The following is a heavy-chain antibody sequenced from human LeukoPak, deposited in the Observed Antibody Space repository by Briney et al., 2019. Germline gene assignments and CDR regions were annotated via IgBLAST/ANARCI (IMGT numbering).Heavy chain of an antibody. CDR3: ASPTYYYDSSGYGHWFDP. CDR1: GGSISSSSYY. Sequence: SETLSLTCTVSGGSISSSSYYWGWIRQPPGKGLEWIGSIYYSGSTYYNPSLKSRVTISVDTSKNQFSLKLSSVTGADTAVYYCASPTYYYDSSGYGHWFDPWGQGTLVTVSS. V-gene: IGHV4-39*07. D-gene: IGHD3-22*01. CDR2: IYYSGST. J-gene: IGHJ5*02.